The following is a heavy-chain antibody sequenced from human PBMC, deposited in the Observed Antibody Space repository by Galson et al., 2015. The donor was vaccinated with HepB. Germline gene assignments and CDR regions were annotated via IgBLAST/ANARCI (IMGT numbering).Heavy chain of an antibody. J-gene: IGHJ4*02. D-gene: IGHD3-10*01. CDR2: ISYDGSNR. CDR3: AGSATFDY. V-gene: IGHV3-30*03. Sequence: SLRLSCAASGLTFSIYGMHWVRQAPGKGLEWVALISYDGSNRYYADSVKGRFTISRDNSKNTLYLQMNSLRAEDTAVYYCAGSATFDYWGQGTLVTVSS. CDR1: GLTFSIYG.